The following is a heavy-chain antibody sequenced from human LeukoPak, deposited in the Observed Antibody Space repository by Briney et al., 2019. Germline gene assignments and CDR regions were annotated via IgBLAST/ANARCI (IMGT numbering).Heavy chain of an antibody. CDR3: VTDYGGSSGAFDI. Sequence: GGSLRLSCTGSGFTLSSYAMNWGRRAPGQGLEWVSSISSSSSDIYYTDSVKGRFTIYRDNAKNSLYLQMNSLRAEDTAVYYCVTDYGGSSGAFDIWGQGTMVTVSS. J-gene: IGHJ3*02. D-gene: IGHD4-23*01. CDR2: ISSSSSDI. V-gene: IGHV3-21*01. CDR1: GFTLSSYA.